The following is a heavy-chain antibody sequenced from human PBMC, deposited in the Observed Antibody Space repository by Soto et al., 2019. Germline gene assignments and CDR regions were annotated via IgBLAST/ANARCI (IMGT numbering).Heavy chain of an antibody. D-gene: IGHD3-3*01. CDR1: GGSFSGYY. J-gene: IGHJ4*02. CDR3: ARGARITIFGVVIRSLLDY. V-gene: IGHV4-34*01. CDR2: INHSGST. Sequence: SETLSLTCAVYGGSFSGYYWSWIRKHPGKGLEWIGEINHSGSTNYNPSLKSRVTISVDTSKNQFSLKLSSVTAADTAVYYCARGARITIFGVVIRSLLDYWGQGTLVTVSS.